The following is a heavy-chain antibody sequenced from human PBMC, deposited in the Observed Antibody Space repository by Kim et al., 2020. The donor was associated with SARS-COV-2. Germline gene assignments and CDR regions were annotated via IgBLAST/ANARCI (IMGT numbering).Heavy chain of an antibody. CDR3: ARSGPSN. CDR2: AYNGKT. Sequence: AYNGKTNYAHKLQDRVTMTTDTSTSTAYMELTSLRSDDTAIYYCARSGPSNWGQGTLVTVSS. J-gene: IGHJ4*02. D-gene: IGHD4-4*01. V-gene: IGHV1-18*01.